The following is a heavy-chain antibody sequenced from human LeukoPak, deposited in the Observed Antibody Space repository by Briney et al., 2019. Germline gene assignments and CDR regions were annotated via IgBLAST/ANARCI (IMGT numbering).Heavy chain of an antibody. Sequence: GGSLRLSCAASGFTVTNNYMTWARLAPGKGLEWVSAIDGGTGTYYADSVKGRFSISRDNSKNTLYLQMNSLRAEDTAVYYCATLLTFTDFWGQGTRVTVSS. J-gene: IGHJ4*02. CDR1: GFTVTNNY. CDR2: IDGGTGT. D-gene: IGHD3-16*01. V-gene: IGHV3-66*01. CDR3: ATLLTFTDF.